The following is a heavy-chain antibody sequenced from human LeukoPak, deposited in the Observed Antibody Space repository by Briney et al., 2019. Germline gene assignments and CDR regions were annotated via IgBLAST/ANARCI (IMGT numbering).Heavy chain of an antibody. CDR2: IYYSGST. J-gene: IGHJ6*02. Sequence: SQTLSLTCTVSGGSISSGGYYWSWIRQRPGKGLEWIGYIYYSGSTYYNPSLKSRVTISVDTSKNQFSLKLSSVTAADTAVYYCARHSDGWYWGGTGLDVWGQGTTVTVSS. D-gene: IGHD6-19*01. V-gene: IGHV4-31*03. CDR3: ARHSDGWYWGGTGLDV. CDR1: GGSISSGGYY.